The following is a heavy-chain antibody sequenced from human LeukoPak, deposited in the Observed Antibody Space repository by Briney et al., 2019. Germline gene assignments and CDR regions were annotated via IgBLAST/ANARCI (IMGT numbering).Heavy chain of an antibody. CDR1: GDSVSSNSVA. J-gene: IGHJ5*02. Sequence: SRTLSLTCAISGDSVSSNSVAWNWIRQSPSRGLEWLGRTYYRSKWYNDYAVSVKSRITINPDTSKNQFSLQLNSVTPEDTAVYYCARDMDYYASGSYYNSRWFDPWGQGTLVTVSS. CDR3: ARDMDYYASGSYYNSRWFDP. V-gene: IGHV6-1*01. CDR2: TYYRSKWYN. D-gene: IGHD3-10*01.